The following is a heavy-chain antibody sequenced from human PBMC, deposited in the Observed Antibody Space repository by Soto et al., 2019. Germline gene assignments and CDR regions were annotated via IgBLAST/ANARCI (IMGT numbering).Heavy chain of an antibody. CDR2: TYYSGST. CDR1: GVSMSSGGYY. J-gene: IGHJ3*02. CDR3: AREEAGAFDI. D-gene: IGHD3-10*01. V-gene: IGHV4-31*03. Sequence: QVQLQESGPGLVKPSQTLSLTCTVSGVSMSSGGYYWTWIRQHPGKGLEWIGYTYYSGSTYYNPSLKCRLTISVDTSKNQFSLRLSSVTAADTAVYYCAREEAGAFDIWGQGTMVTVSS.